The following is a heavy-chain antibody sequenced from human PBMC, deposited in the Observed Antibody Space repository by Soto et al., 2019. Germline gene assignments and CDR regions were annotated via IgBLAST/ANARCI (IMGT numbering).Heavy chain of an antibody. CDR1: GGSISGYY. CDR2: IYNSGST. CDR3: ASSFGVVRNKNYYYYGMDV. Sequence: PSETLSLTCTVSGGSISGYYWRWLRQPPGKGLEWIGYIYNSGSTNYNPSLKSRVTISVDTSKNQFSLKLSSVTAADTAVYYCASSFGVVRNKNYYYYGMDVWGQGTTVTVS. V-gene: IGHV4-59*08. J-gene: IGHJ6*02. D-gene: IGHD3-3*01.